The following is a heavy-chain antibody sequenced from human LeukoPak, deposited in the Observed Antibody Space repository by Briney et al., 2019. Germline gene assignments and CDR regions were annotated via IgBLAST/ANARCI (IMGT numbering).Heavy chain of an antibody. CDR3: VSSGSFRLQH. J-gene: IGHJ1*01. Sequence: GGSLRLSCAASGFTFSTYSMTWVRQAPGKGLEWISFISNSIFTVNYADSVKGRFTTSRDNAKNSVFLQMISLRAEDTAVYYCVSSGSFRLQHWGQGTLVTVAS. V-gene: IGHV3-48*01. D-gene: IGHD3-22*01. CDR2: ISNSIFTV. CDR1: GFTFSTYS.